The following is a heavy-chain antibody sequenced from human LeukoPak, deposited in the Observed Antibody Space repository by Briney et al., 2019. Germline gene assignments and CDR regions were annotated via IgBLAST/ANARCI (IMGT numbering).Heavy chain of an antibody. V-gene: IGHV4-34*01. Sequence: KASETLSLTCDVYGGSFSGYYWSWIRQPPEKGLEWIGEINHSGTTYYNPSLKSRVTISVDTSKNQLSLRLSSVTAADTAVYYCARDRGTWNDDGFDYWGQGTLVTVSS. D-gene: IGHD1-1*01. CDR3: ARDRGTWNDDGFDY. CDR1: GGSFSGYY. CDR2: INHSGTT. J-gene: IGHJ4*02.